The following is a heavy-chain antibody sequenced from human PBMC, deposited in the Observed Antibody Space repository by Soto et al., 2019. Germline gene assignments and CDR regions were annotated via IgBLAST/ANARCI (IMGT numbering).Heavy chain of an antibody. J-gene: IGHJ4*02. D-gene: IGHD5-12*01. V-gene: IGHV3-23*01. Sequence: EVQLLESGGGLVQPGGSLRLSCVASGFTFGRYAMIWVRQAPGKGLEWVSGISGGGGDTGYADSVKGRFTMSRDNSKNTLYLQMNSLRADDTAIYHCAKDHGYSGYDLGYYFDFWRQGTLVTVSS. CDR2: ISGGGGDT. CDR1: GFTFGRYA. CDR3: AKDHGYSGYDLGYYFDF.